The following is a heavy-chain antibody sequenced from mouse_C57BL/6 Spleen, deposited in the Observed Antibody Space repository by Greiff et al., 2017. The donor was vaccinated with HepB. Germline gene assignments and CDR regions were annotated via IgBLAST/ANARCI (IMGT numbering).Heavy chain of an antibody. J-gene: IGHJ1*03. CDR3: ASLRLGNSYLDI. D-gene: IGHD4-1*01. CDR1: GYTFTSYW. V-gene: IGHV1-61*01. CDR2: INPSDSET. Sequence: QVQLLQSGAELVRPGSSLKLSCKASGYTFTSYWMDWVKQRPGQGLEWIGNINPSDSETHYTQKFKDKTTMSVDKSSSTTYMQLSSLTSEDSAVYYCASLRLGNSYLDIWGTGTPVTVS.